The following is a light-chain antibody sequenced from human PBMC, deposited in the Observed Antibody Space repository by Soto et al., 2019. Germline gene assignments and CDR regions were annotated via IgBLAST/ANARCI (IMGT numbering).Light chain of an antibody. CDR3: QQYGGSPIT. CDR1: QSVTTR. J-gene: IGKJ5*01. V-gene: IGKV3-20*01. Sequence: IVLTQSPGTLSLSPGERVTLSCRASQSVTTRLAWYQHKPGQAPTLPMSGASNRASGVPVRFSGSGSGTDFTLTITRLEPEDFALYYCQQYGGSPITFGLGTRLEI. CDR2: GAS.